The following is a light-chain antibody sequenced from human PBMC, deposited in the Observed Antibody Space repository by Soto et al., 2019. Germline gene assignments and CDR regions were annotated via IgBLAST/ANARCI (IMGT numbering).Light chain of an antibody. J-gene: IGLJ1*01. V-gene: IGLV2-14*01. CDR3: SSYTSSSTLDV. CDR2: DVS. CDR1: SSDVGGYNY. Sequence: QSALTQPASGSGSPGQSITISCTGTSSDVGGYNYVSCYQQHPGKAPKLMIYDVSNRPSGVSNRFSGSKSGNTASLTISGLQAEDEADYYCSSYTSSSTLDVFGTGTKVT.